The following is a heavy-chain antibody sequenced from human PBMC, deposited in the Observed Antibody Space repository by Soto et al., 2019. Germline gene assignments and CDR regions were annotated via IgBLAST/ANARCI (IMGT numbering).Heavy chain of an antibody. CDR3: AKDGKITMIVVVNYYYYGMDV. J-gene: IGHJ6*02. V-gene: IGHV3-23*01. CDR1: GFTFSSYA. Sequence: ESLKISCAASGFTFSSYAMSWVRQAPGKGLEWVSAISGSGGSTYYADSVKGRFTISRDNSKNTLYLQMNSLRAEDTAVYYCAKDGKITMIVVVNYYYYGMDVWGQGTTVTVSS. CDR2: ISGSGGST. D-gene: IGHD3-22*01.